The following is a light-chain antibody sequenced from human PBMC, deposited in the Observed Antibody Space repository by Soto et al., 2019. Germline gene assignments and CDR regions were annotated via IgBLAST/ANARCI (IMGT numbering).Light chain of an antibody. CDR3: QQRSNWPRIT. J-gene: IGKJ5*01. V-gene: IGKV3-11*01. Sequence: EVVMRHSPATLSVSPGEGATLSFSASQGIGDTLAWYQHKPGQTPRLLIYDASNRATGIPARFSGSGSGTDFTLTISSLEPEDFAVYYCQQRSNWPRITFGQGTRLEI. CDR1: QGIGDT. CDR2: DAS.